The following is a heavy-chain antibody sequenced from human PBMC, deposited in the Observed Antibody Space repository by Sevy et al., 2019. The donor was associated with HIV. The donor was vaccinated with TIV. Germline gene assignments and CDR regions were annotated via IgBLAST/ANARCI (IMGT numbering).Heavy chain of an antibody. J-gene: IGHJ1*01. Sequence: AGGSLRLSCAASGFTFSDYYMSWIRQAPGKGLEWVSYISSSGSTIYYADSVKGRFTISRDNAKNSLYLQMNSLRAEDTAVYYCAGNPRVTTGLQHWGQGTLVTVSS. V-gene: IGHV3-11*01. CDR1: GFTFSDYY. D-gene: IGHD4-17*01. CDR2: ISSSGSTI. CDR3: AGNPRVTTGLQH.